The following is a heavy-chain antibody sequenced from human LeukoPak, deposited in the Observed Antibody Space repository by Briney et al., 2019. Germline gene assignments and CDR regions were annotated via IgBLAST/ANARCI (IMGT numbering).Heavy chain of an antibody. Sequence: PSETLSLTCTVSGGSISSSTHYWGWIRQSPGKGLEWIGSMYNSGSNSYNPSLRSRVTITVDTSKNQFSLNFNSVTAADTALYFCARNETSGYFDIWGQGTMVTVSS. V-gene: IGHV4-39*01. CDR2: MYNSGSN. D-gene: IGHD3-22*01. CDR3: ARNETSGYFDI. J-gene: IGHJ3*02. CDR1: GGSISSSTHY.